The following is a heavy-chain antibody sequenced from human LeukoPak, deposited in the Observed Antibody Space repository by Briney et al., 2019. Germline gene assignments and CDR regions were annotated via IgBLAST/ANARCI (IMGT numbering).Heavy chain of an antibody. Sequence: ASVTVSCKASGYTFTSYYMHWARQAPGQGLEWMGIINPSGGSTSYAQKFQGRVTMTRDTSTSTVYMELSSLRSEDTAVYYCARGRSNFEFDYWGQGTLVTVSS. V-gene: IGHV1-46*01. D-gene: IGHD4/OR15-4a*01. CDR1: GYTFTSYY. CDR3: ARGRSNFEFDY. J-gene: IGHJ4*02. CDR2: INPSGGST.